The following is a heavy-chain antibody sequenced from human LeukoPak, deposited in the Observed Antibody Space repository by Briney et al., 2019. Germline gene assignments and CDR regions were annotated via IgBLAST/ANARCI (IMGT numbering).Heavy chain of an antibody. V-gene: IGHV3-9*01. CDR3: AKIRFGSWFYRGAFDI. Sequence: PGRSLRLSCAASGFTFDDYAMHWVRQAPGKGLEWVSGISWNSGSIGYADSVKGRFTISRVNAKNSLYLQMNSLRAEDTALYYCAKIRFGSWFYRGAFDIWGQGTMVTVSS. D-gene: IGHD6-13*01. J-gene: IGHJ3*02. CDR2: ISWNSGSI. CDR1: GFTFDDYA.